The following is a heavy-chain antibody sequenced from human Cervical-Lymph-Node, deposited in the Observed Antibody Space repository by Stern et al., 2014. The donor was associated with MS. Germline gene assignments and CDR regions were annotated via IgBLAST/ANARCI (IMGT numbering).Heavy chain of an antibody. Sequence: VQLVESGAEVKKPGASVKVSCQTSGYTFTDYYLHWVRQAPGQGLEWMGIINPSGGSTSYAQNFQGRVTLTRDTSTGTVYMELSSLRSEDTAVYYCALMTTVTRGFDYWGQGTLVTVSS. D-gene: IGHD4-17*01. CDR3: ALMTTVTRGFDY. CDR2: INPSGGST. V-gene: IGHV1-46*01. CDR1: GYTFTDYY. J-gene: IGHJ4*02.